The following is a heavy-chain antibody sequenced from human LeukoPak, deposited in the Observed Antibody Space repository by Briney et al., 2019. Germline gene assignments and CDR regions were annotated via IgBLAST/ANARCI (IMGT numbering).Heavy chain of an antibody. Sequence: ASVKVSCTASGYTFTSYAMHWVSQAPGQRLEWMGWINAGNGNTKYSQKFPGRVTITRDTSASTAYMELSSLRSEDTAVYYCARDGVVGATGDNGFDPWGQGTLVTVTS. CDR3: ARDGVVGATGDNGFDP. J-gene: IGHJ5*02. CDR2: INAGNGNT. D-gene: IGHD1-26*01. V-gene: IGHV1-3*01. CDR1: GYTFTSYA.